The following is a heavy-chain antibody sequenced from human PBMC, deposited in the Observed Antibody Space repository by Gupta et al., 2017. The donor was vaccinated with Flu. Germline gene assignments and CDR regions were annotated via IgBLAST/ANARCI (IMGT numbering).Heavy chain of an antibody. D-gene: IGHD2-2*01. Sequence: VRQAPGKGLEWVSSISSSSSYIYYADSVKGRFTISRDNAKNSLYLQMNSLRAEDTAVYYCASIVVPAGGDPWGQGTLVTVSS. CDR2: ISSSSSYI. J-gene: IGHJ5*02. CDR3: ASIVVPAGGDP. V-gene: IGHV3-21*01.